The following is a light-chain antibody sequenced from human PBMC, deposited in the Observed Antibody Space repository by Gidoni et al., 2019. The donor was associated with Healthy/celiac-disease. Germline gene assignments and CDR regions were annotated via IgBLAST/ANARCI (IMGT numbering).Light chain of an antibody. CDR3: QQYDNLYS. V-gene: IGKV1-33*01. Sequence: DIQMTQSPSSLSASVGDRVTITCQASQDISNYLNWYQQKPGKAPKLLIYEASNLETGVPSRFSGSGSGTDFTFTISSLQPEDIATYYCQQYDNLYSFGQXTKLEIK. CDR1: QDISNY. J-gene: IGKJ2*03. CDR2: EAS.